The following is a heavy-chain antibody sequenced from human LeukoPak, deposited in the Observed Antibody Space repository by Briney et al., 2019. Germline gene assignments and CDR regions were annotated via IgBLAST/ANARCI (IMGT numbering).Heavy chain of an antibody. J-gene: IGHJ5*02. CDR3: ARGYYDSSGYYYWFDP. CDR1: GYSFIGYD. CDR2: MNPNNGNT. V-gene: IGHV1-8*01. D-gene: IGHD3-22*01. Sequence: ASVKVSCKASGYSFIGYDINWVRQAPGQGLEWMGRMNPNNGNTASVEKFQGRLTMTRDTSTSTAYMELRSLRSDDTAVYYCARGYYDSSGYYYWFDPWGQGTLVTVSS.